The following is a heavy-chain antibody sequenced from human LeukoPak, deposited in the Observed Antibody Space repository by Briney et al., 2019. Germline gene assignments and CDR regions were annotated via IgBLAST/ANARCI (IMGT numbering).Heavy chain of an antibody. CDR3: AREDGRSSRFNAFDI. V-gene: IGHV4-34*01. Sequence: SETLSLTCAVYGGSFSGYYWSWIRQPPGKGLEWIGEINHSGSTNYNPSLKSRVTISVDTSKNQFSLKLSSVTAADTAVYYCAREDGRSSRFNAFDIWGQGTMVTVSS. CDR2: INHSGST. CDR1: GGSFSGYY. D-gene: IGHD6-6*01. J-gene: IGHJ3*02.